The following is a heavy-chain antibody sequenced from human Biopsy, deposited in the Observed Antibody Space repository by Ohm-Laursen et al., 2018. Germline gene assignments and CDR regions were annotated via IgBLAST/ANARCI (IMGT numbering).Heavy chain of an antibody. J-gene: IGHJ3*02. CDR2: INPSHGST. V-gene: IGHV1-46*01. Sequence: SVKVSCKASGYTFTRYYMHWVRQAPGQGLQWMGLINPSHGSTGSAQKFEGRFTVTRDTSTSTFYMELSSLRSEDTAIYYCARATLDYYDSNGYGADAFDIWGQGTMVTVSS. D-gene: IGHD3-22*01. CDR1: GYTFTRYY. CDR3: ARATLDYYDSNGYGADAFDI.